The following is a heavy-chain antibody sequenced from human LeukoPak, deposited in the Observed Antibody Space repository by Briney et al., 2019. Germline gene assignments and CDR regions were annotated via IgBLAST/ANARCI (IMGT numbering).Heavy chain of an antibody. CDR3: ARVGGSGSYYYATDV. D-gene: IGHD3-10*01. J-gene: IGHJ6*02. Sequence: PSETLSLTCTVSGGSISSYYWSWIRQPPGKGLEWIGYIYYSGSTNYNPSLKSRVTISVDTSKNQFSLKLSSVTAADTAVYYCARVGGSGSYYYATDVWGQGTTVTVSS. CDR2: IYYSGST. V-gene: IGHV4-59*01. CDR1: GGSISSYY.